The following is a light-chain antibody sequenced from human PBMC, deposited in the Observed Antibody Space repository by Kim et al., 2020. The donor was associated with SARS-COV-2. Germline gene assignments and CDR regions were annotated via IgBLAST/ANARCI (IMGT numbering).Light chain of an antibody. CDR3: QTWGTGIGV. J-gene: IGLJ3*02. CDR1: SGHSSYA. Sequence: QPVLTQSPSASASLGASVKLTCTLSSGHSSYAIAWHQQRPERGPRYLMKLNSDGSHSKGDGIPDRFSGSSSGAERYLTISSLQSEDEADYYCQTWGTGIGVFGGGTKLTVL. CDR2: LNSDGSH. V-gene: IGLV4-69*01.